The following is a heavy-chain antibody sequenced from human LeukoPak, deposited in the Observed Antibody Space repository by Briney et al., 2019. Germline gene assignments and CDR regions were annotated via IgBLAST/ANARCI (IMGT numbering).Heavy chain of an antibody. J-gene: IGHJ4*02. CDR1: GFTFDDYA. CDR3: AGGRSTSSKQFDC. V-gene: IGHV3-43*02. D-gene: IGHD6-13*01. Sequence: GGSLRLSCAASGFTFDDYAMHWVRQAPGKGLEWVSLISGDGGSTYYADSVKGRFTISRDNSKNSLYLQMNSLRTENTALYYCAGGRSTSSKQFDCWGQRCLVTASS. CDR2: ISGDGGST.